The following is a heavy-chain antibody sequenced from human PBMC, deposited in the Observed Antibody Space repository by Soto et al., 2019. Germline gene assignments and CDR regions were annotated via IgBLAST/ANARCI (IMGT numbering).Heavy chain of an antibody. V-gene: IGHV4-31*03. CDR1: GGSISSGGYY. CDR3: ARDTGGSGSYFNYGMDV. J-gene: IGHJ6*02. Sequence: TLSLTCTVSGGSISSGGYYWSWIRQHPGKGLEWIGYIYYSGSTYYNPSLKSRVTISVDTSKNQFSLKLSSVTAADTAVYYCARDTGGSGSYFNYGMDVWGQGTTVTVSS. D-gene: IGHD3-10*01. CDR2: IYYSGST.